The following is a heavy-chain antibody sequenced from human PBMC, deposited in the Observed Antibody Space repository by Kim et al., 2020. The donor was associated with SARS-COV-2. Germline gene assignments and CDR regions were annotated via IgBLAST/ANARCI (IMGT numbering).Heavy chain of an antibody. V-gene: IGHV3-21*01. J-gene: IGHJ4*02. CDR3: AREGSPIGYFDY. D-gene: IGHD2-15*01. Sequence: DADSGKGRLTIYSENAKNSLYLQINSLRAEDTAVYYCAREGSPIGYFDYWGQGTLVTVSS.